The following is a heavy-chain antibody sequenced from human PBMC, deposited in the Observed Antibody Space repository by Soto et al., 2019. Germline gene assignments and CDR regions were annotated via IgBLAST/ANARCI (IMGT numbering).Heavy chain of an antibody. Sequence: QVQLQESGPGLVKPSGTLSLTCAVSSGSISSSNWWSWVRQPPGRGLEWIGEIYHSGSTNYNPSLKSRVTRSVDKSKNQFSLKLSSVTAADTAVYYCARGGAVAGTFDYWGQGTLVTVSS. CDR2: IYHSGST. CDR3: ARGGAVAGTFDY. V-gene: IGHV4-4*02. D-gene: IGHD6-19*01. J-gene: IGHJ4*02. CDR1: SGSISSSNW.